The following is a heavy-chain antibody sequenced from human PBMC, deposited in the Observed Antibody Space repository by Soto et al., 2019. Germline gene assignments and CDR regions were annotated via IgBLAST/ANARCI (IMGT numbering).Heavy chain of an antibody. Sequence: PGGSLRLSCAASGFTFSGYFMSWVRQAPGKGLEWVSGISDTGGTTYYSDSVKGRFTISRDNSKNTLYLQMNNLRAEDTAVYYCAKLAGLTSGYWGHGTLVTVSS. CDR3: AKLAGLTSGY. J-gene: IGHJ4*01. D-gene: IGHD3-3*01. CDR2: ISDTGGTT. CDR1: GFTFSGYF. V-gene: IGHV3-23*01.